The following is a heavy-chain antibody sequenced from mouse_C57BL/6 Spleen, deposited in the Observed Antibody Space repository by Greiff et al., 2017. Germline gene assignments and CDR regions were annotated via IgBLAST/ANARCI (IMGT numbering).Heavy chain of an antibody. CDR2: INPYNGGT. CDR3: ARRDYDYEDFDY. V-gene: IGHV1-19*01. D-gene: IGHD2-4*01. Sequence: VQLKESGPVLVKPGASVKMSCKASGYTFTDYYMNWVKQSHGKSLEWIGVINPYNGGTSYNQKFKGKATLTVDKSSSTAYMELNSLTSEDSAVYYCARRDYDYEDFDYWGQGTTLTVSS. J-gene: IGHJ2*01. CDR1: GYTFTDYY.